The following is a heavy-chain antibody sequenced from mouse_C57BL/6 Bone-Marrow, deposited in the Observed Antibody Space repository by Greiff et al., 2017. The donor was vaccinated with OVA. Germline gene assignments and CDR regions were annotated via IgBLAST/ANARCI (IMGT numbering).Heavy chain of an antibody. V-gene: IGHV1-81*01. CDR1: GYTFTSYG. J-gene: IGHJ2*01. CDR3: AREGDPIGIVYYGSSLYYFDY. CDR2: IYPRSGNT. Sequence: VKLMESGAELARPGASVKLSCKASGYTFTSYGISWVKQRTGQGLEWIGEIYPRSGNTYYNEKFKGKATLTVDTSSSTAYMELHSLTSEDSAVYFCAREGDPIGIVYYGSSLYYFDYWGQGTTLTVSS. D-gene: IGHD1-1*01.